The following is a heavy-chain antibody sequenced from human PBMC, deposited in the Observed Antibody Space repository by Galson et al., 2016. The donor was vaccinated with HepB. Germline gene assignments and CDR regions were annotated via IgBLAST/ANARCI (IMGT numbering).Heavy chain of an antibody. J-gene: IGHJ5*02. Sequence: SLRLSCAASGFTFTSYAFHWVRQAPGKGLEWVAHISYDGNIKNYADSVKGRFTISRDNSKNTVHLLMSSLRGDDTAVYYCARPHLPGMRLRPLTRGWFDPWGQGALVTVSS. CDR1: GFTFTSYA. V-gene: IGHV3-30*04. CDR2: ISYDGNIK. CDR3: ARPHLPGMRLRPLTRGWFDP. D-gene: IGHD4-17*01.